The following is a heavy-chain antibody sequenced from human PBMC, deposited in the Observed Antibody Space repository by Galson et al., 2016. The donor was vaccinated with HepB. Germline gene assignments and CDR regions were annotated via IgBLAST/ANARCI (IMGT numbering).Heavy chain of an antibody. J-gene: IGHJ3*02. CDR1: GYSFTSYW. CDR3: ERRSSVAFDI. V-gene: IGHV5-51*01. Sequence: QSGAEVKKPGESLKISCEGSGYSFTSYWIGWVRQMPGKGLEWMGTIYPGDSDTRYSPSSQGQVTISADKSISAAYLQWNSLKASDTAIYYCERRSSVAFDIWGQGTMVTVSS. CDR2: IYPGDSDT. D-gene: IGHD3-10*01.